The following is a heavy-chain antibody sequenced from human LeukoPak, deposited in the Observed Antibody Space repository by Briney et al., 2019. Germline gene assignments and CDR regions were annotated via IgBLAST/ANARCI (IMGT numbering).Heavy chain of an antibody. J-gene: IGHJ4*02. Sequence: PGGSLRLSCAASGITFSSYDMHWVRQAPGKGLEWVAVIWYDGSNKYYADSVKGRFTISRDNSKNTLYLQMNSLRAEDTAVYYCAGYSSGNPIFWGQGTLVTVSS. CDR1: GITFSSYD. V-gene: IGHV3-33*01. CDR2: IWYDGSNK. D-gene: IGHD6-19*01. CDR3: AGYSSGNPIF.